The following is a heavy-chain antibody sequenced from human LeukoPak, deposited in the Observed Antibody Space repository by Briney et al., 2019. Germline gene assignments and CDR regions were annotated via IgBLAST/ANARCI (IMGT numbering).Heavy chain of an antibody. CDR2: ISGRGGST. CDR3: AKGPQSTYYYYIDV. CDR1: GFTFTSYA. J-gene: IGHJ6*03. D-gene: IGHD2-2*01. Sequence: SMRLSCAASGFTFTSYAMGWARQVQGKVMEWVSGISGRGGSTYYADTVKGRFTISRDNSKNTLYLQMNSLRAEDTAVYYCAKGPQSTYYYYIDVWGKGTTVTVSS. V-gene: IGHV3-23*01.